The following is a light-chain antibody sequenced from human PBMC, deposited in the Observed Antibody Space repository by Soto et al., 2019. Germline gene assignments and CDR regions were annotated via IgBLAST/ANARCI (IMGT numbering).Light chain of an antibody. CDR3: QRDYPNALA. J-gene: IGKJ4*01. CDR1: QSGLYSTNNKNY. CDR2: WAL. Sequence: DIVVTQSPDSLAVSLGEMATINCKSSQSGLYSTNNKNYLAWYQQKPGQPPKLLIYWALTRESGVPDRFSGSEPVTDFTLGIRTLQAEDVALCDCQRDYPNALAFSGGTKVGVK. V-gene: IGKV4-1*01.